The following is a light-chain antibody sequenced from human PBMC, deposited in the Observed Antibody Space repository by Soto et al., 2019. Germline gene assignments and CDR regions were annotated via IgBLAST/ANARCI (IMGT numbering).Light chain of an antibody. CDR2: GAS. CDR1: QSVTRNY. Sequence: ENVLTQSPGTLSLYPGERATLSCRASQSVTRNYLAWYQQKPGQDPSLLIYGASRRATGIPDRFSGSASGTDFTLTISRLEPEEFAVYSCQQDGILLYTFGQGTTVQIK. CDR3: QQDGILLYT. J-gene: IGKJ2*01. V-gene: IGKV3-20*01.